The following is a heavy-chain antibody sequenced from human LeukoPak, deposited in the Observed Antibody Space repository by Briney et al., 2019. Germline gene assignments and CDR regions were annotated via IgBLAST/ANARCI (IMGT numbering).Heavy chain of an antibody. D-gene: IGHD5-18*01. CDR3: AGRTAMGPYYYYYYMDV. V-gene: IGHV1-69*06. Sequence: GASVKVSCKASGGTFSSYAISWVRQAPGQGLEWMGGIIPIFGTANYAQKFQGRVTITADKSTSTAYMELSSLRPEDTAVYYCAGRTAMGPYYYYYYMDVWGKGTTVTVSS. CDR2: IIPIFGTA. J-gene: IGHJ6*03. CDR1: GGTFSSYA.